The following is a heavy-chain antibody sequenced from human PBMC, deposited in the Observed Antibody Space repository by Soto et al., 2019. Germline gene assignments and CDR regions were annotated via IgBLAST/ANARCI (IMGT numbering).Heavy chain of an antibody. Sequence: QITLKESGPTLVKPTQTLTLTCTFSGFSLSTSGVGVGWIRQPPGKALEWLALIYWDDDKRYSPSLKSRLTITKDTSKNQVVLTRTNMNPVDTATYYCAHLTYYYDSSGYYSRAEYFQHWGQGTLVTVSS. CDR2: IYWDDDK. CDR1: GFSLSTSGVG. CDR3: AHLTYYYDSSGYYSRAEYFQH. D-gene: IGHD3-22*01. J-gene: IGHJ1*01. V-gene: IGHV2-5*02.